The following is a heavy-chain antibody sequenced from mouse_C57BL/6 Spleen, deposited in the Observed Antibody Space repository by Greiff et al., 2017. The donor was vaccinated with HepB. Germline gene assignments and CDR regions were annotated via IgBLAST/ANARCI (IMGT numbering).Heavy chain of an antibody. CDR3: ARGLYYCGSTYVSYSYFDV. V-gene: IGHV1-63*01. Sequence: VQLQESGAELVRPGTSVKMSCKASGYTFTNYWIGWAKQRPGHGLEWIGDIYPGGGYTNYNEKFKGKATLTADKSSSTAYMQFSSLTSEDSALYYCARGLYYCGSTYVSYSYFDVWGTGTTVTVSS. J-gene: IGHJ1*03. CDR1: GYTFTNYW. CDR2: IYPGGGYT. D-gene: IGHD1-1*01.